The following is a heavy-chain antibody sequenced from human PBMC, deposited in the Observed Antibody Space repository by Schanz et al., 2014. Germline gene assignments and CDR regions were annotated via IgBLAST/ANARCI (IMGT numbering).Heavy chain of an antibody. Sequence: GGSLRLSCAASGFTFSDHYMDWVRQAPGKGLEWLSYIDGKSTTVYYADSVKGRFTVSRDNAKNSVSLQMRRLRVEDTAVYYCASGVHVSSLQKGLQFWGRGTLVIVSS. J-gene: IGHJ1*01. CDR3: ASGVHVSSLQKGLQF. CDR2: IDGKSTTV. V-gene: IGHV3-11*04. D-gene: IGHD3-10*01. CDR1: GFTFSDHY.